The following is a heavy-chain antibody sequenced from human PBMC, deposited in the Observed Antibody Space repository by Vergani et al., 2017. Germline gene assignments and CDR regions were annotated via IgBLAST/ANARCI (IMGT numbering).Heavy chain of an antibody. Sequence: QVQLVESGGGVVQPGRSLRLSCAASGFTFSSYGMHWVRQALGKGLEWVAVISYDGSNKYYADSVKGRFTISRDNSKSTLYLQLNSLRAEDTAVYYCAKAPGCGSYGGVCWAFDYWGQGTLVTVSS. J-gene: IGHJ4*02. CDR1: GFTFSSYG. CDR2: ISYDGSNK. D-gene: IGHD1-26*01. CDR3: AKAPGCGSYGGVCWAFDY. V-gene: IGHV3-30*18.